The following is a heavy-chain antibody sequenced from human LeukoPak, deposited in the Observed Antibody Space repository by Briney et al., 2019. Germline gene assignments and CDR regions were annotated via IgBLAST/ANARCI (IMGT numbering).Heavy chain of an antibody. V-gene: IGHV4-30-4*01. D-gene: IGHD3-9*01. CDR3: ARVVTDWAIHN. CDR2: IYYSGST. J-gene: IGHJ4*02. Sequence: PSETLSLTCTVSGGSINSGDYYWSWIRQPPGKGLEWIGFIYYSGSTYNNPSPKSRVTISVDTSKNQFSLRLSSVTAADTAMYYCARVVTDWAIHNWGQGTLVTVSS. CDR1: GGSINSGDYY.